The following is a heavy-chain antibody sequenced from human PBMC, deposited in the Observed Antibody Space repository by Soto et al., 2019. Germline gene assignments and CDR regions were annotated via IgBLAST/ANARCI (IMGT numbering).Heavy chain of an antibody. CDR3: AKAGVGAHYHYYGMDV. J-gene: IGHJ6*02. V-gene: IGHV3-23*01. CDR1: GFTFSSYA. CDR2: ISGSGGST. Sequence: GGSLRLSCAASGFTFSSYAMSWVRQAPGKGLEWVSAISGSGGSTYYADSVKGRFTISRDNSKNTLYLQMNSLRAEDTAVYYCAKAGVGAHYHYYGMDVWGQGTTVTVSS. D-gene: IGHD1-26*01.